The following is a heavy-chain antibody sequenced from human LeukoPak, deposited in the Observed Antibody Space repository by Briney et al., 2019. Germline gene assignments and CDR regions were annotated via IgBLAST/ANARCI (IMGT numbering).Heavy chain of an antibody. Sequence: GGSLRLSCAASGFTFSSHWMGWVRQAPGKGLEGVANIGPDGNEKNHVDSVKGRFTISRENAKNSLYMQMNSLKADETAVYFCARVLLGNAHDTMDVWGQGTTITVSS. D-gene: IGHD3-16*01. CDR2: IGPDGNEK. CDR3: ARVLLGNAHDTMDV. V-gene: IGHV3-7*01. CDR1: GFTFSSHW. J-gene: IGHJ6*02.